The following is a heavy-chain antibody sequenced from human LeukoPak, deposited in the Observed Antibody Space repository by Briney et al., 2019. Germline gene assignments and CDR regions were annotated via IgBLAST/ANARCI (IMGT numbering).Heavy chain of an antibody. CDR3: AKDTLENYYDSSGLVDY. CDR1: GFTFSSYA. D-gene: IGHD3-22*01. V-gene: IGHV3-30-3*01. J-gene: IGHJ4*02. Sequence: GGSLRLSCAASGFTFSSYAMHWVRQAPGKGLEWVAVISYDGSNKYYADSVKGRFTISRDNSKNTLYLQMNSLRAEDTAVYYCAKDTLENYYDSSGLVDYWGQGTLVTVSS. CDR2: ISYDGSNK.